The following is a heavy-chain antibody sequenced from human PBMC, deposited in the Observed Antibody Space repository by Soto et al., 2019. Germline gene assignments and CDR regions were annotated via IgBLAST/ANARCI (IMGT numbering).Heavy chain of an antibody. V-gene: IGHV3-30-3*01. D-gene: IGHD2-15*01. CDR1: GFTFSSYA. J-gene: IGHJ3*02. CDR2: ISYDGSNK. CDR3: ARGVVVVGGGAFDI. Sequence: LRLSCAASGFTFSSYAMHWVRQAPGKGLEWVAVISYDGSNKYYADSVKGRFTISRDNSKNTLYLQMNSLRAEDTAVYYCARGVVVVGGGAFDIWGQGTMVTV.